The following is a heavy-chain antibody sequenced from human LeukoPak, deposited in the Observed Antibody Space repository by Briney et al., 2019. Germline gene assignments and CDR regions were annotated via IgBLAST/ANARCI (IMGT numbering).Heavy chain of an antibody. D-gene: IGHD2-15*01. CDR3: ARDPPSSVVVVAATPDY. J-gene: IGHJ4*02. Sequence: GGPLRLSCAASGFTFSSYSMNWVRQAPGKGLEWVSSISSSSSSYIYYADSVKGRFTISRDNAKNSLYLQMNSLRAEDTAVYYCARDPPSSVVVVAATPDYWGQGTLVTVSS. CDR1: GFTFSSYS. V-gene: IGHV3-21*01. CDR2: ISSSSSSYI.